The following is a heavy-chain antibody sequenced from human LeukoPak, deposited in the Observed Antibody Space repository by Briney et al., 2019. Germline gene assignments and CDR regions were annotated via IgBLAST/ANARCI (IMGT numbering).Heavy chain of an antibody. V-gene: IGHV4-39*07. CDR3: ARVQDCSSTSCYKGTDMDV. D-gene: IGHD2-2*02. Sequence: SETLSLTCTVSGGSISSSSYHWGWIRQPPGKGLEWIGSIYYSGSTYYNPSLKSRVTISVDTSKNQFSLKLSSVTAADTAVYYCARVQDCSSTSCYKGTDMDVWGKGTTVTVSS. CDR2: IYYSGST. J-gene: IGHJ6*03. CDR1: GGSISSSSYH.